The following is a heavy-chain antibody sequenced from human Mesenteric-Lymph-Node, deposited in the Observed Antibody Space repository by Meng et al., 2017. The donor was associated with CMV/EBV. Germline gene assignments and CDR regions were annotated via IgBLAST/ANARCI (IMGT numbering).Heavy chain of an antibody. Sequence: KVSCKGSGYTFSTYWIAWVRQMPGKGLEWMGIIYPGDSDTRYSPSFQGQVTISADKSISTAYLQWSSLKASDTAMYYCARHVGQQLVRWFDPWGQGTLVTVSS. CDR3: ARHVGQQLVRWFDP. V-gene: IGHV5-51*01. CDR2: IYPGDSDT. J-gene: IGHJ5*02. D-gene: IGHD6-13*01. CDR1: GYTFSTYW.